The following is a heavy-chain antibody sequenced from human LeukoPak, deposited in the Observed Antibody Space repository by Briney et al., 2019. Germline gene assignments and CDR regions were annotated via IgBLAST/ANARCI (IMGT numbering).Heavy chain of an antibody. Sequence: PSETLSLTCTVSGGSISSYYWSWIRQPPGKGLEWIGYIYYSGSTNYNPSLKSRVTIPVDTSKNQFSLKLSSVTAADTAVYYCARDSGIAAAGRVKDYYYYGMDVWGQGTTVTVSS. V-gene: IGHV4-59*01. D-gene: IGHD6-13*01. CDR3: ARDSGIAAAGRVKDYYYYGMDV. CDR1: GGSISSYY. CDR2: IYYSGST. J-gene: IGHJ6*02.